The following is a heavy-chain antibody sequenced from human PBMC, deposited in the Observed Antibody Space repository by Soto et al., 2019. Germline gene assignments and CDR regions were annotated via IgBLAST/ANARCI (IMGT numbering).Heavy chain of an antibody. CDR3: ARDRDTSGSGSFYFPPPYGMDV. D-gene: IGHD3-10*01. V-gene: IGHV1-2*04. Sequence: QVQLVQSGAEVKKPGASVKVSCKASGYTFTGYYMHWVRQAPGQGLEWMGWINPNSGGTNYAQKVQRWVPMTRASSSSTAYMEVSRLRSDDTAVYYCARDRDTSGSGSFYFPPPYGMDVWGQGTTVNVSS. CDR2: INPNSGGT. J-gene: IGHJ6*02. CDR1: GYTFTGYY.